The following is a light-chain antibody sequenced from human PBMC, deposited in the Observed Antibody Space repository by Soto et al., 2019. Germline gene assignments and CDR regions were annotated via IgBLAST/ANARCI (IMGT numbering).Light chain of an antibody. V-gene: IGLV1-47*01. Sequence: QPVLTQPPSVSGTPGQRVTISCSGSSSNIGSNYVYWYQQLPGTAPKLLIYRNDQRRSGVPARFSGSKSGTSVSLAISGLRSDDEADYYCAAWDDNLSGVLFGGGTKLTVL. CDR1: SSNIGSNY. J-gene: IGLJ2*01. CDR2: RND. CDR3: AAWDDNLSGVL.